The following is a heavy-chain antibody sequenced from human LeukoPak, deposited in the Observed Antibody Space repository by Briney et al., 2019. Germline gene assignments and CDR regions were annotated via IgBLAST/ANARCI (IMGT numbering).Heavy chain of an antibody. CDR2: INHSGST. V-gene: IGHV4-34*01. D-gene: IGHD3-22*01. Sequence: PSETLSLTCAVYGGSFSGYYWSWIRQPPGKGLEWIGEINHSGSTNYNPSLKSRVTISVDTSKNQFSLKLSSVTAADTAVYYCARQTSYYYDSSGYYIFVYWGQGTLVTVSS. CDR1: GGSFSGYY. J-gene: IGHJ4*02. CDR3: ARQTSYYYDSSGYYIFVY.